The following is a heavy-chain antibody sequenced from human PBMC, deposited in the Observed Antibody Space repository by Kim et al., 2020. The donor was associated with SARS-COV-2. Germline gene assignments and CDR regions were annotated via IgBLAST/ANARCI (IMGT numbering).Heavy chain of an antibody. CDR2: INPYGSIT. J-gene: IGHJ3*02. CDR3: ARGILRTKGAFDI. CDR1: GFTFSSEW. D-gene: IGHD1-26*01. Sequence: GGSLRLSCAASGFTFSSEWMHWVRQGPGRGLVWVSRINPYGSITNYADSVKGRFTISRDNAKNTLYLQMNSLRAEDTALYYCARGILRTKGAFDIWGQGAMVTVSS. V-gene: IGHV3-74*01.